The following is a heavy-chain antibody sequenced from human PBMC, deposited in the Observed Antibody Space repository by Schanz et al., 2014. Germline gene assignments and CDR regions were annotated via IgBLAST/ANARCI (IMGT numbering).Heavy chain of an antibody. CDR1: GYNITSND. J-gene: IGHJ6*03. CDR2: MNPNSGDT. Sequence: QVHLVQSGAEVKKPGASVKVSCKASGYNITSNDVTWVRQATGQGLEWMGWMNPNSGDTGYPRKFQDRVTMTRNTSISTAYMELNSLTSEDTAVYYCARVSMEFERGKSYYYDMDVWGRGTTVTVSS. D-gene: IGHD3-10*01. V-gene: IGHV1-8*01. CDR3: ARVSMEFERGKSYYYDMDV.